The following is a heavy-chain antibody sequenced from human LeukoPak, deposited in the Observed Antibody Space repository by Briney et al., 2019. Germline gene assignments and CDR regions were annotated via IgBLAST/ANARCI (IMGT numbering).Heavy chain of an antibody. CDR2: INPSGVST. Sequence: ASVKVSCKASGSTFTNYYIHWVRQAPGHGLEWMGLINPSGVSTIYAQRFQGKVTMTRDTSTSTVYMDLSSLRSEDTAVYYCAGLSYSEGFWGQGTLVTVSS. J-gene: IGHJ4*02. CDR3: AGLSYSEGF. D-gene: IGHD2-15*01. CDR1: GSTFTNYY. V-gene: IGHV1-46*01.